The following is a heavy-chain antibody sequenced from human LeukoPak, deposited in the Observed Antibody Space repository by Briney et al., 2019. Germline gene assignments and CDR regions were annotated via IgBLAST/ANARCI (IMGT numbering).Heavy chain of an antibody. V-gene: IGHV4-61*02. CDR3: ARSSCIAVAGTIDY. D-gene: IGHD6-19*01. Sequence: KTSQTLSLTCTVSGGSISSGSYYWSWLRQPAGKGLEWIGRIYTSGSTNYNPSLKSRVTISVDTSKNPFSLKLSSLTAADTAVYYCARSSCIAVAGTIDYWGQGTLVTVSS. CDR1: GGSISSGSYY. J-gene: IGHJ4*02. CDR2: IYTSGST.